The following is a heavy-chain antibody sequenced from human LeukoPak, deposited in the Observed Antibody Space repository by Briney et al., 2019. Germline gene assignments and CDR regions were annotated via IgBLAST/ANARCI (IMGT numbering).Heavy chain of an antibody. CDR2: IYHSGST. Sequence: PSETLSLTCTVSGYSISSGYYWGWIRQPPGKGLEWIGSIYHSGSTYYNPSLKSRVTISVDTSKNQFSLKLSSVTAADTAVYYCARDHRTMIEFDPWGQGTLVTVSS. CDR1: GYSISSGYY. V-gene: IGHV4-38-2*02. CDR3: ARDHRTMIEFDP. D-gene: IGHD3-22*01. J-gene: IGHJ5*02.